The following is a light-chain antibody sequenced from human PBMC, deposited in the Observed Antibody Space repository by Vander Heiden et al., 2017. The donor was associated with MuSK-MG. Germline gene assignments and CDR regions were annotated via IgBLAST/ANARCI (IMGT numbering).Light chain of an antibody. CDR3: QQRSNWLT. J-gene: IGKJ4*01. CDR1: QSVSSY. CDR2: DAS. Sequence: EIVLTQSPATLSLSPGERATLSCRASQSVSSYLAWYQQKPDQAPRLLIYDASNRATGIPARFSGSGSGTDFTLTISSLEPEDFAVYYCQQRSNWLTFGGGTKVXIK. V-gene: IGKV3-11*01.